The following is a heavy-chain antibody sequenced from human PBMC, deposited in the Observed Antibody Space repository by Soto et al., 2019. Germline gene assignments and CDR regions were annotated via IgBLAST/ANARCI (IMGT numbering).Heavy chain of an antibody. D-gene: IGHD1-26*01. Sequence: EVQLVESGGALVQPGGSLRLACEASGFSFRNYWMNWVRQAPGKGLEWVVNINQDGNEKHYVDSVKGRFTVSRDNSKNSLCLQRESLRAEDTAVYFCASVTPTPGIDYWGQGTLVTVSS. V-gene: IGHV3-7*03. J-gene: IGHJ4*02. CDR3: ASVTPTPGIDY. CDR1: GFSFRNYW. CDR2: INQDGNEK.